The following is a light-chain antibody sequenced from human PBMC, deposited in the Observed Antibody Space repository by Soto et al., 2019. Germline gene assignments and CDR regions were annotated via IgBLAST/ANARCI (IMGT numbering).Light chain of an antibody. V-gene: IGLV2-14*01. Sequence: ALTQPASVSGSPGQSITISCTGTSSDVGGYNYVSWYQQHPGKAPKLMIYDVSNRPSGVSNRFSGSKSGNTASLTISGLQAEDEADYYCSSYTSSSTQVFGPGTKVTVL. CDR3: SSYTSSSTQV. CDR1: SSDVGGYNY. J-gene: IGLJ1*01. CDR2: DVS.